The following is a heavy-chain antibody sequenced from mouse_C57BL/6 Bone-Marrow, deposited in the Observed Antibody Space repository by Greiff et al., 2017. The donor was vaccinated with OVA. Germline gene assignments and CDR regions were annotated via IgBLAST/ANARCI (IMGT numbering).Heavy chain of an antibody. CDR2: IRNKANGYTT. CDR1: GFTFTDYY. CDR3: ARHYYGSSPSYFDD. Sequence: EVKLVESGGGLVQPGGSLSLSCAASGFTFTDYYMSWVRQPPGKALEWLGFIRNKANGYTTEYSASVKGRFTISRDNSQSILYLQMNALRAEDSATYYCARHYYGSSPSYFDDWGKGTTLTVSS. V-gene: IGHV7-3*01. J-gene: IGHJ2*01. D-gene: IGHD1-1*01.